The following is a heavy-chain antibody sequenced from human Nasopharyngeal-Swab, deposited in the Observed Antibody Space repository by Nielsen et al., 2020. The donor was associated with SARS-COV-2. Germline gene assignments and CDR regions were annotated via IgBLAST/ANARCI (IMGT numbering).Heavy chain of an antibody. J-gene: IGHJ5*02. D-gene: IGHD6-13*01. CDR2: INHSGST. CDR3: ARRRALYSSSSFRFDP. V-gene: IGHV4-34*01. CDR1: GGSFSGYY. Sequence: SQTLSLTCAVYGGSFSGYYWSWIRQPPGKGLEWIGEINHSGSTNYNPSPKSRVTISVDTSKNQFPLKLSSVTAADTAVYYCARRRALYSSSSFRFDPWGQGTLVTVSS.